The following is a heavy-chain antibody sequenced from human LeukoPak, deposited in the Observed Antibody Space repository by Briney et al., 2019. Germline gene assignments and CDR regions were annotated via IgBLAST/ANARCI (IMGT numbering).Heavy chain of an antibody. CDR3: AKDQGSSGYYPHDAFDI. CDR2: IRYDGSNK. Sequence: PGGSLRLSCAASGFTFSNYGMHWVRQAPGKGLEWVAFIRYDGSNKYYADSVKGRFTISRDNSKNTLYLQMNSLRAEDTAVYYCAKDQGSSGYYPHDAFDIWGQGTMVTVSS. V-gene: IGHV3-30*02. CDR1: GFTFSNYG. D-gene: IGHD3-22*01. J-gene: IGHJ3*02.